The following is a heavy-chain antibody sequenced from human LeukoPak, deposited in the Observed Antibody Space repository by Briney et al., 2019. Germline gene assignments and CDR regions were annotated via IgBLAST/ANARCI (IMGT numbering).Heavy chain of an antibody. CDR3: ARALYYYDSSGYYHFDY. CDR2: INPSGGRT. Sequence: ASVKVSCKASGYTFTSYYMHWVRQAPGQGLEWMGIINPSGGRTSYAQKFQGRVTVTRDTSTSTVYMELSSLRYEDTAVYYCARALYYYDSSGYYHFDYWGQGTLVTVSS. D-gene: IGHD3-22*01. CDR1: GYTFTSYY. J-gene: IGHJ4*02. V-gene: IGHV1-46*01.